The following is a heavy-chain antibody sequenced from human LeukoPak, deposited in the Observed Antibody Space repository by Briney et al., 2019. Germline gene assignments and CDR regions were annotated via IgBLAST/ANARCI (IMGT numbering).Heavy chain of an antibody. J-gene: IGHJ6*03. CDR3: AKSSGWNYYYYYMDV. D-gene: IGHD6-19*01. V-gene: IGHV3-21*01. CDR1: GFTFDDYG. Sequence: GGSLRLSCAASGFTFDDYGMSWVRQAPGKGLEWVSSISSSSTYIYYADSVKGRFTISRDNAKNSLYLQMNSLRAEDTAVYYCAKSSGWNYYYYYMDVWGKGTTVIASS. CDR2: ISSSSTYI.